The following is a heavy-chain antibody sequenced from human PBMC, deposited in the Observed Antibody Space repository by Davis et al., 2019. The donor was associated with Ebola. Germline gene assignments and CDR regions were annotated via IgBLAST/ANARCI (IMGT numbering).Heavy chain of an antibody. CDR2: ISSSSSYI. Sequence: GESLKISCAASGFTFSSYSMNWVRQAPGKGLEWVSSISSSSSYIYYADSVKGRFTISRDNAKNSLYLQMNSLRAEDTAVYYCARDGLLESPYYYMDVWGKGTTVTVSS. V-gene: IGHV3-21*01. J-gene: IGHJ6*03. CDR1: GFTFSSYS. D-gene: IGHD3-3*01. CDR3: ARDGLLESPYYYMDV.